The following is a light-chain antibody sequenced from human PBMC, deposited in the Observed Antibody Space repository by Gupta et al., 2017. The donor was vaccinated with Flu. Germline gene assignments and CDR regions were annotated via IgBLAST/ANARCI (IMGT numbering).Light chain of an antibody. V-gene: IGKV1-5*03. CDR2: KAS. CDR1: QSIRDW. Sequence: PSTLSASVGDRVTITCRASQSIRDWLAWDQQKPGQAPNLRIYKASTLESGVPSRFSGSGSGTEFTLTISSLQPDDFATYYCQQYDTYTETFGQGTKLEIK. CDR3: QQYDTYTET. J-gene: IGKJ2*01.